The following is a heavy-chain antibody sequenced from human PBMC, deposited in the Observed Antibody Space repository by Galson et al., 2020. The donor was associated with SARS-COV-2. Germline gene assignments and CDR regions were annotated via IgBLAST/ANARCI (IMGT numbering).Heavy chain of an antibody. D-gene: IGHD2-2*01. CDR2: KNKNGGST. Sequence: GGSLRLSCAASGVTFDDYGMSWVRQVPGKGLEWVCGKNKNGGSTNYADSVRGRFTISRDNAKNSLYLQMNSLRAEDTALYFCARGYLAGPFDIWAQGTMVTVSS. J-gene: IGHJ3*02. V-gene: IGHV3-20*04. CDR1: GVTFDDYG. CDR3: ARGYLAGPFDI.